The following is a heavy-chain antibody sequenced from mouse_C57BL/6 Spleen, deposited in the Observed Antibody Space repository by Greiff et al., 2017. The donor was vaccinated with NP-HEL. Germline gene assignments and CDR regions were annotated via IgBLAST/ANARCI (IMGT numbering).Heavy chain of an antibody. V-gene: IGHV1-55*01. Sequence: QVQLQQSGAELVKPGASVKMSCKASGYTFTSYWITWVKQRPGQGLEWIGDIYPGSGSTNYNEKFKSKATLTVDTSSSTAYMQLSNLTSEDSAVYYCARGYYYGSNYAMDYWGQGTSVTVSS. CDR3: ARGYYYGSNYAMDY. J-gene: IGHJ4*01. CDR1: GYTFTSYW. CDR2: IYPGSGST. D-gene: IGHD1-1*01.